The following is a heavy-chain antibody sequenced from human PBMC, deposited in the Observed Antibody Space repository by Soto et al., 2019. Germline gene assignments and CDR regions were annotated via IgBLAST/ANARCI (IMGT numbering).Heavy chain of an antibody. CDR2: INHSGST. V-gene: IGHV4-34*01. Sequence: SETLSLTCAVYGGSFSGYYWSWIRQPPGKGLEWIGEINHSGSTNYNPSLKSRVTISVDTSKNQFSLKLSSVTAADTAVYYCARRFRGSSQRYGSGPRAFDYWGQGTLVTVSS. J-gene: IGHJ4*02. CDR3: ARRFRGSSQRYGSGPRAFDY. D-gene: IGHD3-10*01. CDR1: GGSFSGYY.